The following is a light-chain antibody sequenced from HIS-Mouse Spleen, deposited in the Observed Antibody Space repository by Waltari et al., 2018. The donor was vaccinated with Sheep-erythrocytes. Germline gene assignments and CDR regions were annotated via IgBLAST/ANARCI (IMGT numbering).Light chain of an antibody. J-gene: IGKJ5*01. CDR1: QGISSY. Sequence: DIQLTQSPSFLSASVGDRVTITCRASQGISSYLAWYQQKPGKAPKLLIYAASTLQSGVPSRFSGSGSGTEFTLTISSLQPEDFATYYCQQLNSYPPITCGQGTGLEIK. CDR3: QQLNSYPPIT. CDR2: AAS. V-gene: IGKV1-9*01.